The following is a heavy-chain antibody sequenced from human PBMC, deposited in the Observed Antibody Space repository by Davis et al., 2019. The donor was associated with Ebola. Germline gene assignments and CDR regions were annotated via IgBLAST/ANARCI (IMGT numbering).Heavy chain of an antibody. D-gene: IGHD3-16*02. Sequence: SVKVSCKASGGTFSTYAISWVRQAPGQGLEWMGGIIPIFGKANDAKKFQGRVTITADESTRTAYMELRSLRSDDTAVYYCARDDYDYVWGSYRHYYYGMDVWGQGTTVTVSS. J-gene: IGHJ6*02. V-gene: IGHV1-69*13. CDR2: IIPIFGKA. CDR3: ARDDYDYVWGSYRHYYYGMDV. CDR1: GGTFSTYA.